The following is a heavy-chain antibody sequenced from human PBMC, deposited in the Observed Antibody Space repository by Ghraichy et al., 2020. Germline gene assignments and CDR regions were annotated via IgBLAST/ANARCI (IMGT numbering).Heavy chain of an antibody. CDR3: ARDRNNWNRGDYYYYGMDV. J-gene: IGHJ6*02. CDR2: INPNSGGT. V-gene: IGHV1-2*02. CDR1: GYTFTGYY. Sequence: ASVKVSCKASGYTFTGYYMHWVRQAPGQGLEWMGWINPNSGGTNYAQKFQGRVTMTRDTSISTAYMELSRLRSDDTAVYYCARDRNNWNRGDYYYYGMDVWGQGTKVTVSS. D-gene: IGHD1/OR15-1a*01.